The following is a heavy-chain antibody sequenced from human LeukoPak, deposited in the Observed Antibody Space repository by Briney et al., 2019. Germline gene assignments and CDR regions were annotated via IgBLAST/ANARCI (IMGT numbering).Heavy chain of an antibody. CDR1: GFTFSNYP. Sequence: GGSPRLSCAASGFTFSNYPMHWVRQAPGKEPEYVSAITSDGERTFYANSVQGRFGISRDNSKNTLYLQMGSLRPGDTAVYYCARVGSWDAYDIWGQGTMVTVSS. CDR2: ITSDGERT. J-gene: IGHJ3*02. CDR3: ARVGSWDAYDI. D-gene: IGHD1-26*01. V-gene: IGHV3-64*01.